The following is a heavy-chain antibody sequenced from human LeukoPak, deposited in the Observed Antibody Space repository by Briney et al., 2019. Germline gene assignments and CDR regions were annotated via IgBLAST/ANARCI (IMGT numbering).Heavy chain of an antibody. Sequence: GGSLRLSCAASGFTFSTYAMNWVRQAPGKGLEWVSSISSSSSYIYYADSLKGRFTISRGSAKNSLFLQMNSLRAEDTAVYYCARTSSLTPTPSFDYWGQGALVTVSS. D-gene: IGHD2-15*01. V-gene: IGHV3-21*01. CDR2: ISSSSSYI. CDR1: GFTFSTYA. CDR3: ARTSSLTPTPSFDY. J-gene: IGHJ4*02.